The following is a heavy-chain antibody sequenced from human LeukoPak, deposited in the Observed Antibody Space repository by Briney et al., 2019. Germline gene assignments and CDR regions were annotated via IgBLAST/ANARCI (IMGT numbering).Heavy chain of an antibody. D-gene: IGHD6-6*01. CDR3: ARMSSSNYYYYMDV. CDR1: GFTFDDYA. Sequence: GRSLRLSCAASGFTFDDYAMHWVRQAPGKGLEWVSGISWNSGSIGYADSVKGRFTISRDNAKNSLYLQMNSLRAEDMALYYCARMSSSNYYYYMDVWGKGTTVTVSS. J-gene: IGHJ6*03. CDR2: ISWNSGSI. V-gene: IGHV3-9*03.